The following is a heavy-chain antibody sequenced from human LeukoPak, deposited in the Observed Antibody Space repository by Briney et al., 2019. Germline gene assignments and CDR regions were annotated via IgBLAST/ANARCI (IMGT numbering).Heavy chain of an antibody. CDR3: ARDTGPYSGSYYEDFDY. CDR1: GGTFSSYA. Sequence: SVKVSCKASGGTFSSYAISWVRQAPGQGLEWMGGIIPIFGTANYAQKFQGRVTITADESTSTAYMELSSLRSEDTAVYYCARDTGPYSGSYYEDFDYWGQGTLVAVSS. D-gene: IGHD1-26*01. J-gene: IGHJ4*02. CDR2: IIPIFGTA. V-gene: IGHV1-69*01.